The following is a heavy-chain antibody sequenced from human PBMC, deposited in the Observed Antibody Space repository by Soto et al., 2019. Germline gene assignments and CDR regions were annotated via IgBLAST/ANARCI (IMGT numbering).Heavy chain of an antibody. J-gene: IGHJ4*02. CDR1: GFTFSSYA. Sequence: PGGSLRLSCAASGFTFSSYAMSWVRQAPGKGLEWVSAISGSGGSTYYADSVKGRFTISRDNSKNTLYLQMNSLRAEDTAVYYCAKALGSGSYYYSGFDYWGQGTLVTVSS. V-gene: IGHV3-23*01. CDR2: ISGSGGST. CDR3: AKALGSGSYYYSGFDY. D-gene: IGHD1-26*01.